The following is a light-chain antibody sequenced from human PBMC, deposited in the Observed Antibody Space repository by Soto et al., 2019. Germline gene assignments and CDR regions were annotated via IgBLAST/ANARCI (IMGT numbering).Light chain of an antibody. J-gene: IGKJ1*01. CDR1: QSVLYSSNNTNY. Sequence: DIVMTQSPDSLAVSLGERATINCKSSQSVLYSSNNTNYLAWYQQKPGQSPKLLIYWASTRESGVPDRFSGRWSGTDFTLTIISLQAEDVAVYYCQQYYSPWTFGQGTKVEIK. CDR3: QQYYSPWT. V-gene: IGKV4-1*01. CDR2: WAS.